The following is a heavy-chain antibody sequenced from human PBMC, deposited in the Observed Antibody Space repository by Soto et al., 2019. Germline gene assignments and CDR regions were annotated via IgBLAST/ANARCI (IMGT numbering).Heavy chain of an antibody. CDR3: ARGIEGWYQGRYYYGMDV. Sequence: QVQLQESGPGLVKPSETLSLTCTVSGGSVSSGSYYWSWIRQPPGKGLEWIGYIYYSGSTNYNPSLKSRVPISVDTSKTHFSRKLSSVTAADTAVYYCARGIEGWYQGRYYYGMDVWGPGPTVTVSS. D-gene: IGHD6-19*01. CDR1: GGSVSSGSYY. CDR2: IYYSGST. J-gene: IGHJ6*02. V-gene: IGHV4-61*03.